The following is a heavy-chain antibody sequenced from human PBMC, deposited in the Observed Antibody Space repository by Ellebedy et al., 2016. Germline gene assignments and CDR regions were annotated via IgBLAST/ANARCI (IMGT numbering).Heavy chain of an antibody. V-gene: IGHV4-59*02. CDR1: GGSVSSHY. CDR2: MYYFGTT. J-gene: IGHJ6*03. CDR3: ARVSRGYSYGSDYYMDV. Sequence: SETLSLTCTVSGGSVSSHYWNWIRQPPGRGLEWIGSMYYFGTTNYNSSLRSRVTMSIDTSNNQFSLKLSYVTAADTAVYYCARVSRGYSYGSDYYMDVWGKGTTVTVSS. D-gene: IGHD5-18*01.